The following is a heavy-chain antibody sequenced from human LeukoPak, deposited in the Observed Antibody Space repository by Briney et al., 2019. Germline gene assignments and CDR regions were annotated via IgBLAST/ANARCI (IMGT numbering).Heavy chain of an antibody. V-gene: IGHV4-39*02. J-gene: IGHJ3*02. D-gene: IGHD3-22*01. CDR3: ARERGMYYYDSSGYYTFGAFDI. Sequence: SETLSLTCTVSGGSISSSSYYWGWIRQPPGKGLEWIGSIYYSGSTYYNPSLKSRVTISVDTSKNQFSLKLSSVTAADTAVYYCARERGMYYYDSSGYYTFGAFDIWGQGTMVTVSS. CDR1: GGSISSSSYY. CDR2: IYYSGST.